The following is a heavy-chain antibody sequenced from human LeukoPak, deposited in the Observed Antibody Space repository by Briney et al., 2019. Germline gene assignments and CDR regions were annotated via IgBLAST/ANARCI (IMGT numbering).Heavy chain of an antibody. J-gene: IGHJ5*02. V-gene: IGHV4-59*01. D-gene: IGHD5-24*01. CDR1: GGSFSSYY. CDR2: IYYSGST. Sequence: SETLSLTCTVSGGSFSSYYWSWIRQPPGKGLEWIGYIYYSGSTNYNPSLKSRVTISVDTSKNQFSLKLSSVTAADTAVYYCARLDGYTIGYWFDPWGQGTLVTVSS. CDR3: ARLDGYTIGYWFDP.